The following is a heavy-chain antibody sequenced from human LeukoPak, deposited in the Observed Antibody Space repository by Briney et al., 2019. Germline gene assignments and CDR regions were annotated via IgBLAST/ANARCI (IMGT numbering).Heavy chain of an antibody. CDR3: ARGGWSGDSSSWFPSWFDP. CDR1: GGTFIIYA. V-gene: IGHV1-69*13. CDR2: IIPIFATA. D-gene: IGHD6-13*01. J-gene: IGHJ5*02. Sequence: SVKVSCKASGGTFIIYAISWVRQAPGQGREWMGGIIPIFATANYAQKFQGRVTITADESTSTAYMELSSLRSEDTAVYYCARGGWSGDSSSWFPSWFDPWGQGTLVTVSS.